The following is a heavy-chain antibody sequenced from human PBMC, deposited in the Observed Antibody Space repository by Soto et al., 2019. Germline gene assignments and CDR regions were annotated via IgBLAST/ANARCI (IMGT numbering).Heavy chain of an antibody. CDR1: GYTFTSYY. J-gene: IGHJ6*02. D-gene: IGHD4-4*01. CDR2: INPDGGGT. V-gene: IGHV1-46*01. Sequence: QVQLVQSGAEVKKPWDSVKVSCTASGYTFTSYYMHWVRLSPGQGLEWMGIINPDGGGTSYAQQFQGRGIMTRDTSTSTVYMEMSSLRSEDTAVYYCAVCGNYLSMDVWGQGTTVTVSS. CDR3: AVCGNYLSMDV.